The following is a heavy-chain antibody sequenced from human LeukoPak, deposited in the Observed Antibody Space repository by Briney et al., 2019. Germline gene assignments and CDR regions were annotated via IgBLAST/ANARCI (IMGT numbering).Heavy chain of an antibody. CDR3: AGGPPGQLYDY. Sequence: GASVKVSCKVSGYTRTESSLHWVRQAPGKGLEWMGGIDPEDGETIYAQKFQGRVTMTEDTSTDTAYMELTGLRSEDTAVYYCAGGPPGQLYDYWGQGTLVTVSS. CDR2: IDPEDGET. D-gene: IGHD6-6*01. J-gene: IGHJ4*02. V-gene: IGHV1-24*01. CDR1: GYTRTESS.